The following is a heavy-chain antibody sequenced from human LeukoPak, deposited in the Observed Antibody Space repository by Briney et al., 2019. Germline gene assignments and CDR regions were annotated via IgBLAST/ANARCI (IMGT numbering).Heavy chain of an antibody. J-gene: IGHJ4*02. D-gene: IGHD6-13*01. Sequence: GRSLRLSCAASGFTFSSYGMHWVRQAPGKGLEWVAVISYDGSNKYYADSVKGRFTISRDNSKNTLYLQMNSLRAEDTAVYYCARRELIAAAGSYYFDSWGQGTLVTVSS. CDR2: ISYDGSNK. CDR1: GFTFSSYG. V-gene: IGHV3-30*03. CDR3: ARRELIAAAGSYYFDS.